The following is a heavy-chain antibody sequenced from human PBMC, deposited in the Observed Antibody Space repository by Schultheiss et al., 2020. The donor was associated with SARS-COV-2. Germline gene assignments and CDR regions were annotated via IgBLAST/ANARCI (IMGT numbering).Heavy chain of an antibody. J-gene: IGHJ4*02. Sequence: SLKISCAASGFTFDDYAMHWVRQAPGKGLEWVPGISWNSGSRGYGDSVRGRFTSSRDNAENSLYLQMNSLRGDDTAFYYCGKGPYSSGSYPLDHWGQGTLVTVAS. CDR1: GFTFDDYA. V-gene: IGHV3-9*01. D-gene: IGHD6-19*01. CDR2: ISWNSGSR. CDR3: GKGPYSSGSYPLDH.